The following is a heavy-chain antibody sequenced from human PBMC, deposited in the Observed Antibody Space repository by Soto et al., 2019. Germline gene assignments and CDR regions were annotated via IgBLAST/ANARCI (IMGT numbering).Heavy chain of an antibody. V-gene: IGHV3-15*07. J-gene: IGHJ4*02. CDR3: TTSIIVLGYCSGGSCYASSSGDY. Sequence: GGSLRLSCAASGFTFSNAWMNWVRQAPGKGLEWVGRIKSKTDGGTTDYAAPVKGRFTISRDDSKNTLYLQMNGLKTEDTALYYCTTSIIVLGYCSGGSCYASSSGDYWGQGTLVTVSS. D-gene: IGHD2-15*01. CDR2: IKSKTDGGTT. CDR1: GFTFSNAW.